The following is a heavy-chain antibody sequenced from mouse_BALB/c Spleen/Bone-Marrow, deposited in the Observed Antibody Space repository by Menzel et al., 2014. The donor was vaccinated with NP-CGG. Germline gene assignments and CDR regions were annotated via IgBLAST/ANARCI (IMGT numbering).Heavy chain of an antibody. CDR2: ILPGSGST. CDR1: GYTFSSYW. D-gene: IGHD4-1*01. J-gene: IGHJ1*01. V-gene: IGHV1-9*01. Sequence: QVQLQQSGAELMKPGASVKISCKATGYTFSSYWIEWVKQRPGHGLEWIGEILPGSGSTNYNEKFKGKATFTADTSSSTAYMQLSSLTSEDSAVYYCARTGTDWYFDVWGAGTTVTVSS. CDR3: ARTGTDWYFDV.